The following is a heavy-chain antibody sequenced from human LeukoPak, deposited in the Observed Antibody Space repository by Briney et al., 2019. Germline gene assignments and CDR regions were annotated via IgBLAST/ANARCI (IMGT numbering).Heavy chain of an antibody. CDR1: GGSISSSSYY. Sequence: SETLSLTCTVSGGSISSSSYYWRWIRQPPGKGLEWIGSIYYSGSTYYNPSLKSRVTISVDTSKNQFSLKLSSVTAADTAVYYCARGYDINDDYWGQGTLVTVSS. J-gene: IGHJ4*02. V-gene: IGHV4-39*07. D-gene: IGHD3-22*01. CDR3: ARGYDINDDY. CDR2: IYYSGST.